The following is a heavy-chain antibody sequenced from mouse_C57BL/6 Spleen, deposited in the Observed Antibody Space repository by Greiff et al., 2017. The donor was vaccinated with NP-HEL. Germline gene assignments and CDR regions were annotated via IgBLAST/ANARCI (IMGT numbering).Heavy chain of an antibody. CDR2: ISSGGDYI. V-gene: IGHV5-9-1*02. CDR3: TRVVSDWDFDV. D-gene: IGHD1-1*01. CDR1: GFTFSSYA. J-gene: IGHJ1*03. Sequence: EVKVVESGEGLVKPGGSLKLSCAASGFTFSSYAMSWVRQTPEKRLEWVAYISSGGDYIYYADTVKGRFTISRDNARNTLYLQMSSLKSEDTAMYYCTRVVSDWDFDVWGTGTTVTVSS.